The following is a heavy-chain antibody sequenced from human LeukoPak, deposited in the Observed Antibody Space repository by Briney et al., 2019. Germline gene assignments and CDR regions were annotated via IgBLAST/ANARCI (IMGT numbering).Heavy chain of an antibody. J-gene: IGHJ4*02. CDR3: AYGGDAYKTGY. D-gene: IGHD5-24*01. CDR2: IYYSGSP. V-gene: IGHV4-59*01. CDR1: GASITDYY. Sequence: PSETLSLTCSVSGASITDYYWSWIRQPPAKGPEWIGYIYYSGSPNYNPSLKSRVTLSLDTSQNQFSLKLTSVTAADTAVYYCAYGGDAYKTGYWGQGTLVTVSS.